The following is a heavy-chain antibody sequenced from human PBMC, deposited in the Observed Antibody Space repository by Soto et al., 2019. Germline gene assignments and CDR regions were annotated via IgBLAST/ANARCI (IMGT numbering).Heavy chain of an antibody. CDR2: IFYSGST. D-gene: IGHD1-26*01. Sequence: QVQLQESGPGLVKPSQTLSLTCTVSGGSISSTGYFWTWIRQHPGKVLEWIGYIFYSGSTFHNPSLKSRVTISVDTSKNQFSLELSSVTAADTAVYYCAREAGSGDYFDYWGQGTPVTVSS. V-gene: IGHV4-31*03. J-gene: IGHJ4*02. CDR3: AREAGSGDYFDY. CDR1: GGSISSTGYF.